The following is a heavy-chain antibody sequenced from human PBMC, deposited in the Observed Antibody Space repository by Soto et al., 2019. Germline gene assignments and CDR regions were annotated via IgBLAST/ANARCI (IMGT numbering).Heavy chain of an antibody. CDR1: GFTFSSYS. J-gene: IGHJ6*02. V-gene: IGHV3-48*01. CDR3: AGGRTDYYYYGMDV. D-gene: IGHD2-15*01. Sequence: EVQLVESGGGLVQPGGSLRLSCAASGFTFSSYSMNWVRQAPGKGLEWVSYISSSSSTIYYADSVKGRFTISRDNAKNSLYLQMNSLRAEATAVYYCAGGRTDYYYYGMDVWGQGTTVTVSS. CDR2: ISSSSSTI.